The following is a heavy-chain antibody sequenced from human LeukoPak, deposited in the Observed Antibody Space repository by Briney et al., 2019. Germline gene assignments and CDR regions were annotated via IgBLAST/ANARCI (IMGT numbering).Heavy chain of an antibody. CDR3: AGLDGYNDY. CDR2: ISSSSSTI. V-gene: IGHV3-48*01. D-gene: IGHD5-24*01. J-gene: IGHJ4*02. Sequence: ETLSLTCTVSGGSISSSSYYWGWIRQPPGKGLEWVSYISSSSSTIYYADSVKGRFTISRDNAKNSLYLQMNSLRAEDTAVYYCAGLDGYNDYWGQGTLVTVSS. CDR1: GGSISSSS.